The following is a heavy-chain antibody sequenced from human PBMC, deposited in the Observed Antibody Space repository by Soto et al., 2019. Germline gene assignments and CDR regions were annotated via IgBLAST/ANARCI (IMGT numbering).Heavy chain of an antibody. CDR3: ASIPYDFWSGYYY. V-gene: IGHV1-69*02. Sequence: SVKVSGKASGGTFSSYTISWVRQAPGQGLEWMGRIIPILGIANYAQKFQGRVTITADKSTSTAYMELSSLRSEDTAVYYCASIPYDFWSGYYYWGQGTLVTVSS. J-gene: IGHJ4*02. CDR2: IIPILGIA. CDR1: GGTFSSYT. D-gene: IGHD3-3*01.